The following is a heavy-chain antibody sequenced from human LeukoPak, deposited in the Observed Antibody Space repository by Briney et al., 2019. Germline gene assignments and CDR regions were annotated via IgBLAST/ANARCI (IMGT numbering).Heavy chain of an antibody. V-gene: IGHV4-4*08. CDR2: VHTSGAR. CDR1: GFTFKSFS. CDR3: AREDWDYARYYLDY. J-gene: IGHJ4*02. D-gene: IGHD1-7*01. Sequence: GSLRLSCGGFGFTFKSFSMHWVRQAPGKGLEWIGRVHTSGARDFNPSLESRVLISADISKNQFSLKLRSVTAADTAIYYCAREDWDYARYYLDYWGQGILVTVSS.